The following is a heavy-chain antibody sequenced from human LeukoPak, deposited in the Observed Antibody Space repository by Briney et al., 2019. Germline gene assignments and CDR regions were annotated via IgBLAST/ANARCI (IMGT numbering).Heavy chain of an antibody. CDR3: MRQAAAGTQPDY. J-gene: IGHJ4*02. CDR2: IYPSDSDT. V-gene: IGHV5-51*01. CDR1: GYSFAYSW. Sequence: GESLKISCQASGYSFAYSWIGWVRQMPGKGLEWMGVIYPSDSDTRYSPSFQGQVSISADKSIGTAYLQWSSLKASDTAMYYCMRQAAAGTQPDYWGQGTLVTVSS. D-gene: IGHD6-13*01.